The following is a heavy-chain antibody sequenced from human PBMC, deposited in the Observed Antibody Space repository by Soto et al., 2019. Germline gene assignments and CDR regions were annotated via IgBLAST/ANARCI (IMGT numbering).Heavy chain of an antibody. V-gene: IGHV4-39*01. CDR1: GGYISSSNYF. Sequence: QLPLQESGPGLLKPSETLSLTCTVSGGYISSSNYFWGWILQSPGKGLEWIGAIFYSGTPYYKPSLKSRVTISVDTSKNQFSLKLGSVTAADRAVYSCARQTITMMIDHWAQGNLVTVSS. CDR3: ARQTITMMIDH. D-gene: IGHD3-22*01. CDR2: IFYSGTP. J-gene: IGHJ4*02.